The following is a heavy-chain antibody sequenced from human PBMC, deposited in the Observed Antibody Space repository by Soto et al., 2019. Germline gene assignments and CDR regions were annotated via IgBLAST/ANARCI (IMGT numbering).Heavy chain of an antibody. J-gene: IGHJ6*02. CDR2: ISYDGSNK. CDR1: GFTFSSYG. V-gene: IGHV3-30*03. CDR3: ATVGIAMVNSYGMHX. D-gene: IGHD5-18*01. Sequence: PGGSLRLSCAASGFTFSSYGMHWVRQAPGKGLEGVAFISYDGSNKYYAYSVKGRFTISRDNSKNTLYLQMNSLRAEDTAVYYCATVGIAMVNSYGMHXWGQGTTVTVS.